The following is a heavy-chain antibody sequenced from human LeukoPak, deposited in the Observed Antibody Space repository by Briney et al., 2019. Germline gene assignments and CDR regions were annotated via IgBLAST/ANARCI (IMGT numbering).Heavy chain of an antibody. J-gene: IGHJ4*02. V-gene: IGHV3-30*02. D-gene: IGHD3-22*01. CDR1: GFTFSSYG. CDR2: IRYDGSNK. CDR3: ARVGGYDSSGYYRDY. Sequence: GGSLRLSCAASGFTFSSYGMHWVRQAPGKGLEWVAFIRYDGSNKYYADSVKGRFTISRDNSKNTLYLQMNSLRAEDTAVYYCARVGGYDSSGYYRDYWGQGTLVTVSS.